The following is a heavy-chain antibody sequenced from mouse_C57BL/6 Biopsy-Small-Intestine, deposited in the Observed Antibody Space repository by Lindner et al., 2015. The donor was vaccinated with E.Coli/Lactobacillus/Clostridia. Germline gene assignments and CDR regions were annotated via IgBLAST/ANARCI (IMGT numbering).Heavy chain of an antibody. CDR2: IHPNNGGT. CDR3: IRGGTLFDC. J-gene: IGHJ2*01. Sequence: VQLQESGPELVEPGASVKMSCKASGYTFTDYNIHWVKQSHGKSLEWIGYIHPNNGGTDYNPKFKGKATMNVNKSSTTAYMELRSLTSDDSAVYFCIRGGTLFDCWGQGTTLTVSS. V-gene: IGHV1-22*01. CDR1: GYTFTDYN.